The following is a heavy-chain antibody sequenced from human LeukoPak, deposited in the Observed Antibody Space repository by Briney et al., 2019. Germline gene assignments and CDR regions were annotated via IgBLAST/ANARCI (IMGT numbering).Heavy chain of an antibody. V-gene: IGHV4-4*02. CDR3: ARGYREFDC. D-gene: IGHD5-18*01. CDR2: IYYSGST. Sequence: PSETLSLTCAVSGGSISSTNWWSWVRQPPGKGLEWIGEIYYSGSTNYNPSLKSRVTILVDKSKGQFSLRLSSVTAADTAVYYCARGYREFDCWGQGTLVTVSS. J-gene: IGHJ4*02. CDR1: GGSISSTNW.